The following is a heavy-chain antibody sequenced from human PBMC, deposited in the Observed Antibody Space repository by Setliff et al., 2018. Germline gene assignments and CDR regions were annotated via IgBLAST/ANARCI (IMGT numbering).Heavy chain of an antibody. CDR1: GYSFTSYD. V-gene: IGHV1-8*01. CDR3: ARDGVSYAMDV. Sequence: ASVKVSCKASGYSFTSYDINWVRPAAGQGLEWMGWVSPIDDGKPGYAQKFQGRVTITWVTSISTAYMELSSLRSEDTAVYSCARDGVSYAMDVWGHGTTVTVSS. CDR2: VSPIDDGKP. J-gene: IGHJ6*02.